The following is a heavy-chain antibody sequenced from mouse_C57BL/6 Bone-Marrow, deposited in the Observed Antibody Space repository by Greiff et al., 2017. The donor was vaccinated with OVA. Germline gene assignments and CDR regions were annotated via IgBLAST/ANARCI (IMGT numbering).Heavy chain of an antibody. D-gene: IGHD2-14*01. CDR1: GYTFTSYW. V-gene: IGHV1-50*01. CDR3: ARYRASWFAY. CDR2: IDPSDSYT. Sequence: QVQLKQPGAELVKPGASVKLSCKASGYTFTSYWMQWVKQRPGQGLEWIGEIDPSDSYTNYNQKFKGKATLTVDTSSSTAYMQLRSLTSEDSAVYYCARYRASWFAYWGQGTLVTVSA. J-gene: IGHJ3*01.